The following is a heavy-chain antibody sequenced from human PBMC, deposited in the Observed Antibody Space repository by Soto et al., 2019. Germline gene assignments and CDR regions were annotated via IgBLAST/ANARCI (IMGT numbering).Heavy chain of an antibody. Sequence: QVQLVQSGAEVKKPGASVKVSCKASGYTFTSYGISWVRQAPGLGLEWMGWISAYNGNTNYAQKIQGRVTMTTDTSTSTAYMDLRSLRSADTAVYYCARDDSSSSEGSFDPWGQGTLVTVSS. CDR1: GYTFTSYG. CDR2: ISAYNGNT. J-gene: IGHJ5*02. D-gene: IGHD6-6*01. V-gene: IGHV1-18*01. CDR3: ARDDSSSSEGSFDP.